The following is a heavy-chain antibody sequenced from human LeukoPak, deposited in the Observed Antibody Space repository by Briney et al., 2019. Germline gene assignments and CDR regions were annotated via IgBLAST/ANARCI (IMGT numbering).Heavy chain of an antibody. CDR3: VRDGDDWNDFDH. CDR2: IRRDGGEI. V-gene: IGHV3-7*01. CDR1: GFSFSTSW. J-gene: IGHJ4*02. Sequence: GGSPRLSCAASGFSFSTSWMTWVRQAPGKGLEWVANIRRDGGEIYYMDSVKGRFAISRDNAKNSLYLQMNSLRVEDTAVYYCVRDGDDWNDFDHWGQGTLVTVSS. D-gene: IGHD1-1*01.